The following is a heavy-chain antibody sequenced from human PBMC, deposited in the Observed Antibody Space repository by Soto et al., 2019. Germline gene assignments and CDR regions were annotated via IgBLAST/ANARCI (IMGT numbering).Heavy chain of an antibody. Sequence: QVQLVQSGAEVKKPGASVKVSCKASGYTFSTFGISWVRQAPGQGLEWMGWMSPNNGNTNYARKFQGRVTMTTDTSTRTAYMELRSLKSDDTAVYYCARDPGGATGFDPWGQGTLGTVSS. D-gene: IGHD1-1*01. V-gene: IGHV1-18*04. CDR3: ARDPGGATGFDP. CDR2: MSPNNGNT. J-gene: IGHJ5*02. CDR1: GYTFSTFG.